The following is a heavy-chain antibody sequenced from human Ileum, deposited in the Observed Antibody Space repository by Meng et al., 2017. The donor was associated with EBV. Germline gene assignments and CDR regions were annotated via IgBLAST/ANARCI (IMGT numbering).Heavy chain of an antibody. D-gene: IGHD4-17*01. CDR2: INHSGST. V-gene: IGHV4-34*01. CDR1: GGSFSGYY. CDR3: ARGRGYGDYGSLY. J-gene: IGHJ4*02. Sequence: QWNPQEWGAGLLKPSETLSLTCAVYGGSFSGYYWSWIRQPPGKGLEWIGEINHSGSTNYNPSLKSRVTISVDTSKNQFSLKLSSVTAADTAVYYCARGRGYGDYGSLYWGQGTLVTVSS.